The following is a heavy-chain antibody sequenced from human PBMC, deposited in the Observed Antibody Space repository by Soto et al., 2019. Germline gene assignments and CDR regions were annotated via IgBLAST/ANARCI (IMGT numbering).Heavy chain of an antibody. CDR3: ARDSGVIGNVPFGDILTGSNGRPLDNWFDP. J-gene: IGHJ5*02. CDR1: GYTFTGYY. D-gene: IGHD3-9*01. V-gene: IGHV1-2*04. CDR2: INPNSGGT. Sequence: ASVKVSCKASGYTFTGYYMHWVRQAPGQGLEWMGWINPNSGGTNYAQKFQGWVTMTRDTSISTAYMELSRLRSDDTAVYYCARDSGVIGNVPFGDILTGSNGRPLDNWFDPWGQGTLVTVSS.